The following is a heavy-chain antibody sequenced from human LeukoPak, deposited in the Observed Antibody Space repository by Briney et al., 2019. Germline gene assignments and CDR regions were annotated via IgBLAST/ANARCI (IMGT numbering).Heavy chain of an antibody. CDR1: RYSFTSYW. Sequence: GESRKISCKGSRYSFTSYWIGWVRQMPGKGLEWMGIIYPGDSDTRYSPSFQGQVTISADKSISTAYLQWSSLKASDTAMYYCARGGGHCSSTSCYGDYWGQGTLVTVSS. CDR2: IYPGDSDT. D-gene: IGHD2-2*01. J-gene: IGHJ4*02. CDR3: ARGGGHCSSTSCYGDY. V-gene: IGHV5-51*01.